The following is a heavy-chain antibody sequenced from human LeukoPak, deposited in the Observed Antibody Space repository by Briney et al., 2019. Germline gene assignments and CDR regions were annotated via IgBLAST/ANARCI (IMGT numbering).Heavy chain of an antibody. CDR1: GFTFDDYA. CDR3: AREQGIAVAGVFDY. J-gene: IGHJ4*02. CDR2: ISWNSGSI. D-gene: IGHD6-19*01. Sequence: GGSLRLSCAASGFTFDDYAMHWVRQAPGKGLEWVSGISWNSGSIGYADSVKGRFTISRDNAKNSLYLQMNSLRAEDTAVYYCAREQGIAVAGVFDYWGQGTLVTVSS. V-gene: IGHV3-9*01.